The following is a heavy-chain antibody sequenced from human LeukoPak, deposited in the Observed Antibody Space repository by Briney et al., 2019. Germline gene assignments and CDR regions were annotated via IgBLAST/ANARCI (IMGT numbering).Heavy chain of an antibody. CDR3: ATGKAFDI. Sequence: GASVKVSCKVSGYTLTELSMHWVRQAPGKGLEWMGGFDPEDGETIYAQKFQGRVTMTEVTSTDTAYMELSSLRSEDTAVYYCATGKAFDIWGQGTMVTVSS. J-gene: IGHJ3*02. V-gene: IGHV1-24*01. CDR1: GYTLTELS. D-gene: IGHD1-26*01. CDR2: FDPEDGET.